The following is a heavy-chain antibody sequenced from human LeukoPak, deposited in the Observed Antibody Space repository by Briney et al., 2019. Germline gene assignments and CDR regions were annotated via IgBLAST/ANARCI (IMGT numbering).Heavy chain of an antibody. D-gene: IGHD3-16*02. CDR3: ARDQYDSVWGSYRPYFDF. CDR1: GYTFSSCG. Sequence: ASVKVSCKASGYTFSSCGISWVRQAPGQGLEWMGSISPYTGDTKYAERLQDRVIMTTDTSTRTAYMELRSLTSDDTAVFYCARDQYDSVWGSYRPYFDFWGRGTLVTVSS. V-gene: IGHV1-18*04. CDR2: ISPYTGDT. J-gene: IGHJ4*01.